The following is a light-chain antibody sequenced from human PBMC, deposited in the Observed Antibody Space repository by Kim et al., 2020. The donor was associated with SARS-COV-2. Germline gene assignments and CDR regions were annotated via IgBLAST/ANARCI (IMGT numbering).Light chain of an antibody. CDR3: QTWGSGTVV. CDR1: GGHSTAA. J-gene: IGLJ2*01. V-gene: IGLV4-69*01. CDR2: LNNDGSN. Sequence: ASVNLTGARRGGHSTAAIAWHQQQPEKGPRYLMRLNNDGSNSKGDGLPDLFSGSTSGAERYLTLSSLQSEDEADYYCQTWGSGTVVFGGGTQLTVL.